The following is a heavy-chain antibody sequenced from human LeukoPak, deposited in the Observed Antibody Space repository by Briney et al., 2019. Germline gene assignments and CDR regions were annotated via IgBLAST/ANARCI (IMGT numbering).Heavy chain of an antibody. V-gene: IGHV3-23*01. CDR1: GLAFKIYS. CDR2: IGGRGDSI. Sequence: GGSLRLSCAASGLAFKIYSMHWVRQAPGKGLEWVAVIGGRGDSIFYADSVKGRFTISRDNSKNTVDLQMSSLRAEDTAIYYCAKDYYETSGYFDSWGQGSLVSVSP. J-gene: IGHJ4*02. CDR3: AKDYYETSGYFDS. D-gene: IGHD3-22*01.